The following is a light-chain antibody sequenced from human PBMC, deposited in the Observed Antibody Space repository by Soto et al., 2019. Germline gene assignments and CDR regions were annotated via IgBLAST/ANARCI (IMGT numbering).Light chain of an antibody. Sequence: QSVLKQPLSGSGVQGRSGTISCTGRSSNIGAGFVVNWYQQVPGTAPKLLIYANRNRPSGVPDRFSGSKSGTSASLAITGLQAKDEADYYCQSYDSSLSGFYFFGNKTKFTVL. CDR2: ANR. CDR1: SSNIGAGFV. J-gene: IGLJ1*01. CDR3: QSYDSSLSGFYF. V-gene: IGLV1-40*01.